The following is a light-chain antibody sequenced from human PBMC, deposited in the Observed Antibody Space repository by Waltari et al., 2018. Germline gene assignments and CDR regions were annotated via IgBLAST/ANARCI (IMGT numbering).Light chain of an antibody. CDR1: QSVGRS. CDR3: QHYVRLPVT. CDR2: GAS. J-gene: IGKJ1*01. V-gene: IGKV3-20*01. Sequence: EIVLTQSPGTLSLSPGERATLSCRASQSVGRSLAWYQQKPGQAPRLLIYGASSRATGVPDRFSGSGSGTDFSLTISRLEPEDFAVYYCQHYVRLPVTFGQGTNVEIK.